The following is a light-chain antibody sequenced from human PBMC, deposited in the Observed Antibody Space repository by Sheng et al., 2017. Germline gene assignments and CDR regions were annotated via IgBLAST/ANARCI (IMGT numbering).Light chain of an antibody. Sequence: DIQMTQSPSSVSASVGDRVTITCRASQDISSWLAWYQQKPGKAPKLLIYPASNLQSGVPSRFSASGSGTDFTLTVSGLQPEDFATYYCQHGNSFPPLTFGGGTKVDIK. CDR2: PAS. CDR1: QDISSW. V-gene: IGKV1-12*01. J-gene: IGKJ4*01. CDR3: QHGNSFPPLT.